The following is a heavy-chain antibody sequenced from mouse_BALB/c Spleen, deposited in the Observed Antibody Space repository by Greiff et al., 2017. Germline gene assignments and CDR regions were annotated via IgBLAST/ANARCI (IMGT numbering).Heavy chain of an antibody. V-gene: IGHV1-54*01. J-gene: IGHJ2*01. D-gene: IGHD4-1*01. CDR2: INPGSGGT. Sequence: QVQLQQSGAELVRPGTSVKVSCKASGYAFTNYLIEWVKQRPGQGLEWIGVINPGSGGTNYNEKFKGKATLTADKSSSTAYMQLSSLTSDDSAVYCCARRGGLTQDYWGQGTTLTVSS. CDR1: GYAFTNYL. CDR3: ARRGGLTQDY.